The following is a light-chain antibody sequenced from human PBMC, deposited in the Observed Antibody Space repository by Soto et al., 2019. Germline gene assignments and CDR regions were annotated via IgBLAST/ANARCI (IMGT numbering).Light chain of an antibody. CDR2: AAS. J-gene: IGKJ1*01. V-gene: IGKV1-39*01. Sequence: DIQMTQSPSSLSASEGDRVTITCRASQSISTYLNWYQQKPGKAPKLLIYAASSLQSGVPSRFSGSGSGTDFTLTISSLQREDFAIYFCQQSYSSSWTFGQGTKVDIK. CDR3: QQSYSSSWT. CDR1: QSISTY.